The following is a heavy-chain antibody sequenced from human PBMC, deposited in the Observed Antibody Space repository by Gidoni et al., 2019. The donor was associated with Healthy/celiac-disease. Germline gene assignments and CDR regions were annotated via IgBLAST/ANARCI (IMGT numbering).Heavy chain of an antibody. CDR2: IYWDDDK. Sequence: QITLKESGPTPVKPTQTLTLTCPSSGFSLSTSGVGVGWIRQPPGKALERLALIYWDDDKRYSPSLKSRLTITKDTSKNQVVLTMTNMDPVDTATYYCAHTGGDDSSGYFPRTYYFDYWGQGTLVTVSS. V-gene: IGHV2-5*02. CDR1: GFSLSTSGVG. J-gene: IGHJ4*02. CDR3: AHTGGDDSSGYFPRTYYFDY. D-gene: IGHD3-22*01.